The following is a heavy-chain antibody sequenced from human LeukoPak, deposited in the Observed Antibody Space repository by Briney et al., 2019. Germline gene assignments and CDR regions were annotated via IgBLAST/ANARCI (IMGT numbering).Heavy chain of an antibody. CDR3: AREGYCSGGSCPMIY. D-gene: IGHD2-15*01. Sequence: GASVKVSCKASGHTFTTYYIHWVRQAPGQGLEWMGVINPGGGTTTYAQKLQGRVTMTREKRTSIVYMELSSLRSEDTAVYYCAREGYCSGGSCPMIYWGQGTLVTVSS. J-gene: IGHJ4*02. CDR1: GHTFTTYY. V-gene: IGHV1-46*04. CDR2: INPGGGTT.